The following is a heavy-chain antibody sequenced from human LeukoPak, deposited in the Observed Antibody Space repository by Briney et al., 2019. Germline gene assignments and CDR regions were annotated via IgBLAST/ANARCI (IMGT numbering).Heavy chain of an antibody. CDR2: IKSKTDGGPT. V-gene: IGHV3-15*01. Sequence: GGSLRPTFPASGFPFSRYAMHWVRQAPGKGREWVGRIKSKTDGGPTDYAAHVKGRFTISRDDSKNTLYLQMNSLKTEDTAVYYCTTAGIRYFDYWGQGTLVTVSS. CDR1: GFPFSRYA. D-gene: IGHD3-10*01. CDR3: TTAGIRYFDY. J-gene: IGHJ4*02.